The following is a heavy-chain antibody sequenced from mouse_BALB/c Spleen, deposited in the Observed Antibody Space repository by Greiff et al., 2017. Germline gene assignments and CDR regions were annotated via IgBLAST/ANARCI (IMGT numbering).Heavy chain of an antibody. J-gene: IGHJ1*01. CDR2: INSNGGST. Sequence: EVMLVESGGGLVKLGGSLKLSCAASGFTFSSYYMSWVRQTPEKRLELVAAINSNGGSTYYPDTVKGRFTISRDNAKNTLYLQMSSLKSEDTALYYCARPPMGGNYWYFDVWGAGTTVTVSS. CDR3: ARPPMGGNYWYFDV. CDR1: GFTFSSYY. D-gene: IGHD2-1*01. V-gene: IGHV5-6-2*01.